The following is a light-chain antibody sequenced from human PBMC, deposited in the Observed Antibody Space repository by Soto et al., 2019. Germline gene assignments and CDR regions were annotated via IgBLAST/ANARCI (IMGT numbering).Light chain of an antibody. CDR2: EIN. J-gene: IGLJ2*01. Sequence: QSVVTQPPSVSAAPGQEVTISCSGSTSNIGNNYVSWYQQLPGTAPKLLIYEINKRPSGIPDRFSGSKSGTSATLGITGLQTGDEADYYCGTWDSSLSAGLFGGGTQLTVL. V-gene: IGLV1-51*02. CDR3: GTWDSSLSAGL. CDR1: TSNIGNNY.